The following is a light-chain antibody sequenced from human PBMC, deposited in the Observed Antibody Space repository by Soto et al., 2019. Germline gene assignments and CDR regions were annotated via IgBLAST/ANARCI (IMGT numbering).Light chain of an antibody. CDR1: QSISSY. V-gene: IGKV1-39*01. Sequence: DIQLTQSPSSLSASIGDSVPITYRASQSISSYLNLYQQKPGKAPKLLIFTASNLQSGVPSRFSGSGSGTDFTLTLSSLQPEDFATYYCQQSYTSITFGQGTKVDIK. J-gene: IGKJ1*01. CDR2: TAS. CDR3: QQSYTSIT.